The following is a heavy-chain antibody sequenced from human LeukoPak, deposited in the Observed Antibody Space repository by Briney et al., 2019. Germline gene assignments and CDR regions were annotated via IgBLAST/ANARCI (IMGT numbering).Heavy chain of an antibody. J-gene: IGHJ6*02. CDR3: ARDYREVVRGVIMYGMDV. CDR1: GVSISSYY. CDR2: IYYSGST. D-gene: IGHD3-10*01. Sequence: SSETLSLTCTVAGVSISSYYWSWIRQPPGRGLEWIGYIYYSGSTNYNPSLKSRVTISVDTSKTQFSLKLSSVTAADTAVYYCARDYREVVRGVIMYGMDVWGQGTTVTVSS. V-gene: IGHV4-59*01.